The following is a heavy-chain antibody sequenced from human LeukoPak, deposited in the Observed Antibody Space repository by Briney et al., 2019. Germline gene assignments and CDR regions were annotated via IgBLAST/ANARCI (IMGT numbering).Heavy chain of an antibody. D-gene: IGHD2/OR15-2a*01. J-gene: IGHJ4*02. CDR3: ARVNIAIVPSTNFDY. V-gene: IGHV4-39*07. CDR2: IYYSGNT. CDR1: GGSITSSTYY. Sequence: PSETLSLTCSVSGGSITSSTYYWGWIRQPPGKGLEWIGSIYYSGNTYYNPSLKSRVTLSVDTSKNQFSLKMSSVTAADTAMYYCARVNIAIVPSTNFDYWARESWSPSPQ.